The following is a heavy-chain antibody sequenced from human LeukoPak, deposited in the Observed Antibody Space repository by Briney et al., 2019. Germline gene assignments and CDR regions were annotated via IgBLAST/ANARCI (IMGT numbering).Heavy chain of an antibody. CDR3: ARHPYYDSSGYYPG. V-gene: IGHV4-34*01. CDR1: GGSFSGYY. D-gene: IGHD3-22*01. Sequence: SETLSLTCAVYGGSFSGYYWSWIRQPPGKGLEWIGEINHSGSTNYHPYLKSRVTISVDTSQTQFSLKLSSVTAADTAVYYCARHPYYDSSGYYPGWGQGTLVTVSS. J-gene: IGHJ4*02. CDR2: INHSGST.